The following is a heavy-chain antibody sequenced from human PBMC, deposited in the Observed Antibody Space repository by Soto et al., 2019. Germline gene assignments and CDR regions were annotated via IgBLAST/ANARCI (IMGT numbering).Heavy chain of an antibody. Sequence: GESLKISCKGSGYSFTSYWIGWVRQMPGKGLEWMGIIYPGDSDTRYSPCFQGQVTISAVKSISTAYLQWSSLKASDTAVYYCAGPAWGGYCSSTSCPIRPAFDIWGQGTMVTVSS. CDR1: GYSFTSYW. D-gene: IGHD2-2*01. V-gene: IGHV5-51*06. CDR2: IYPGDSDT. J-gene: IGHJ3*02. CDR3: AGPAWGGYCSSTSCPIRPAFDI.